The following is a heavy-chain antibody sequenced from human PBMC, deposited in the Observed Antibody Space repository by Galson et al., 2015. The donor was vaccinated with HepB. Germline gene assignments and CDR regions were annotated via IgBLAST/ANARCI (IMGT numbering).Heavy chain of an antibody. D-gene: IGHD4-11*01. J-gene: IGHJ6*02. V-gene: IGHV3-21*01. CDR1: GFTFSSYG. Sequence: SLRLSCAASGFTFSSYGMHWVRQAPGKGLEWVSSISSSSSYIYYADSVKGRFTISRDNAKNSLYLQMNSLRAEDTAVYYCARDLTTVTTYYYYYGMDVWGQGTTVTVSS. CDR2: ISSSSSYI. CDR3: ARDLTTVTTYYYYYGMDV.